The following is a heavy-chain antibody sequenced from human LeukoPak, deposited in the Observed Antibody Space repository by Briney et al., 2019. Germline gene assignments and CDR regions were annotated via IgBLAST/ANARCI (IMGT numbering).Heavy chain of an antibody. CDR2: IYYSGST. Sequence: SETLSLTCTVSGGSISSSSCYWSWIRQPPGKGLVWIGSIYYSGSTYYNPSLKSRVTISVDTSKNQFSLKLSSVTAADTAVYYCARPEGTMVRGVIIPTYSDYWGQGTLVTVSS. J-gene: IGHJ4*02. V-gene: IGHV4-39*01. D-gene: IGHD3-10*01. CDR3: ARPEGTMVRGVIIPTYSDY. CDR1: GGSISSSSCY.